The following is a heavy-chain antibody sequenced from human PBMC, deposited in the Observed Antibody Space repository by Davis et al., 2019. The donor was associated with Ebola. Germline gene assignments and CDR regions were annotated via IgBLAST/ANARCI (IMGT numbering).Heavy chain of an antibody. CDR3: ARDLPGGDWYFDL. D-gene: IGHD1-14*01. Sequence: GESLKISCVASGFTLSSYGMHWVRQAPGKGLEWVAVISYDGSNKYYADSVKGRFTISRDNSKNTLYLQMSSLRAEDTAVYYCARDLPGGDWYFDLWGRGTLVTVSS. CDR1: GFTLSSYG. CDR2: ISYDGSNK. J-gene: IGHJ2*01. V-gene: IGHV3-30*19.